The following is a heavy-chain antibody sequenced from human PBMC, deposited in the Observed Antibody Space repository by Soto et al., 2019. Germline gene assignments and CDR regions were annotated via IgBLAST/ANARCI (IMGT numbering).Heavy chain of an antibody. CDR1: GLTVSGKKY. Sequence: SLRLSCAAFGLTVSGKKYVAWVCQAPGKGLEWISALYDVDGTYYADSVKGRFTTSSDSSKTTVYLQMNGLRPDDTAVYYCASWHEREHAYDVWGRGTTVTVSS. J-gene: IGHJ3*01. CDR3: ASWHEREHAYDV. D-gene: IGHD1-1*01. V-gene: IGHV3-53*01. CDR2: LYDVDGT.